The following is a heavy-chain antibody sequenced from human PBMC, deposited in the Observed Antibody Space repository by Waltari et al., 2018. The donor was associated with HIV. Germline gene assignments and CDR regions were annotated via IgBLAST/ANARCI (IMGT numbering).Heavy chain of an antibody. V-gene: IGHV4-34*01. Sequence: QVQLQQSGAGLLKPSETLSLTCTVSGGSFSGYYWSWIRQPPGQGLEWIGEVNHSGNINYNPSLKSRLIISVDRSKSQFSLRLKSVTAADTAVYYCSREGYGGNPANDFDFWGQGTLVSVSS. D-gene: IGHD2-15*01. CDR1: GGSFSGYY. CDR2: VNHSGNI. CDR3: SREGYGGNPANDFDF. J-gene: IGHJ4*02.